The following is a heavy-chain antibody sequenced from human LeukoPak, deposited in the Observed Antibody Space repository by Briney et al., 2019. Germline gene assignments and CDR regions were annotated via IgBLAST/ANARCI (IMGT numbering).Heavy chain of an antibody. CDR3: ASPRYCSGGSCQYFDY. Sequence: SVKVSCKASGRTFSSYAISWVRQAPGQGLEWMGGIIPIFGTANYALKFQGRVTITADESTSTAYMELSSLRSEDTAVYYCASPRYCSGGSCQYFDYWGQGTLVTVSS. CDR2: IIPIFGTA. D-gene: IGHD2-15*01. CDR1: GRTFSSYA. J-gene: IGHJ4*02. V-gene: IGHV1-69*13.